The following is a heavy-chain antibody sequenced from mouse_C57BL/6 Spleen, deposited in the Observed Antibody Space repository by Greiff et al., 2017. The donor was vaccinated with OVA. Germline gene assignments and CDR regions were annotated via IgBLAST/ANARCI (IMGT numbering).Heavy chain of an antibody. CDR1: GYTFTSYW. Sequence: VQLQQPGAELVKPGASVKLSCKASGYTFTSYWMHWVKQRPGQGLEWIGMIHPNSGSTNYNEKFKSKATLTVDKSSSTAYMQLSSLTSEDSAVYYCARRIYYGNYDYAMDYWGQGTSVTVSS. CDR3: ARRIYYGNYDYAMDY. V-gene: IGHV1-64*01. D-gene: IGHD2-1*01. CDR2: IHPNSGST. J-gene: IGHJ4*01.